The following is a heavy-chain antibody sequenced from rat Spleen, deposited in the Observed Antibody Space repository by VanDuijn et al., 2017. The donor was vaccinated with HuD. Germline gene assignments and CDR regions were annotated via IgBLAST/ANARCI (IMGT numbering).Heavy chain of an antibody. J-gene: IGHJ3*01. D-gene: IGHD1-11*01. CDR3: AIHGGLRNWFDS. V-gene: IGHV5-17*01. CDR1: GFTFSDYG. Sequence: EVQLVESGGGLVQPGRSLKISCAASGFTFSDYGMAWVRQAPKKGLEWVATIIYDDTTYYRDSVKGRFTISRDNANNTHYLQMDSLRSEDTATYYCAIHGGLRNWFDSWGQGTLVTVSS. CDR2: IIYDDTT.